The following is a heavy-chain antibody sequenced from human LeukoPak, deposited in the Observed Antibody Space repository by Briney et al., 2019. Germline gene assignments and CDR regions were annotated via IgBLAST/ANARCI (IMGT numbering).Heavy chain of an antibody. CDR1: GGTFSNYA. CDR3: ARGGSSSWYTFDY. V-gene: IGHV1-69*06. CDR2: IIPIFGTA. Sequence: SVKVSCKASGGTFSNYAISWVRQAPGQGLEWMGGIIPIFGTANYAQKFQGRVTITADKSTSTAYMELSSLRSEDTAVYYCARGGSSSWYTFDYWGQGTLVTVSS. J-gene: IGHJ4*02. D-gene: IGHD6-13*01.